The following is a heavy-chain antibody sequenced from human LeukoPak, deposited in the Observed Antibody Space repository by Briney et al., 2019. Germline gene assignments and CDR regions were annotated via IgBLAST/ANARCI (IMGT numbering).Heavy chain of an antibody. J-gene: IGHJ4*02. CDR2: IKQDGSEK. Sequence: GGSLRLSCAASGFTFSSYWMSWVRQAPGKGLEWVANIKQDGSEKNYVGSVEGRFTISRDNAKNSLYLQMNSLKVEDTAVYYCATYCGGDCYSGGSEYWGQGTLVTVSS. D-gene: IGHD2-21*02. CDR1: GFTFSSYW. V-gene: IGHV3-7*03. CDR3: ATYCGGDCYSGGSEY.